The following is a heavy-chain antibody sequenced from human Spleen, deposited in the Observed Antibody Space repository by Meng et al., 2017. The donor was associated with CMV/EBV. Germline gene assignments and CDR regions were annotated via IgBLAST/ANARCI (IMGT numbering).Heavy chain of an antibody. V-gene: IGHV3-48*03. D-gene: IGHD6-13*01. J-gene: IGHJ4*02. CDR2: ISSGGSSI. CDR3: ARDLSQQLVLYYFHH. Sequence: GESLKISCAASGFRFSSYEMNWVRQAPGKGLEWVSHISSGGSSIYYADSVRGRFIISRDNAKNSLYLQMNSLRVEDTAVYYCARDLSQQLVLYYFHHWGQGTLVTVSS. CDR1: GFRFSSYE.